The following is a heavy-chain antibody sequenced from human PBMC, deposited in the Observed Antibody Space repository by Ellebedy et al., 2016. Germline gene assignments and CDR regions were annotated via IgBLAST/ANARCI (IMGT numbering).Heavy chain of an antibody. CDR1: GGSISSSSYY. J-gene: IGHJ2*01. V-gene: IGHV4-39*01. D-gene: IGHD1-26*01. Sequence: SETLSLTCTVSGGSISSSSYYWGWIRQPPGKGLEWIGYIYYSGSTYYNPSLKSRVTISVDTSKNQFSLKLSSVTAADTAVYYCARRGMGNWYFDLWGRGTLVTVSS. CDR2: IYYSGST. CDR3: ARRGMGNWYFDL.